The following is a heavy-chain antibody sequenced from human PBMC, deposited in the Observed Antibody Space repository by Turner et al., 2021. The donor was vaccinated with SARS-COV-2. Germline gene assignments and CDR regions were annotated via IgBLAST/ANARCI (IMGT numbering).Heavy chain of an antibody. V-gene: IGHV1-2*02. CDR1: RYTLTGSY. J-gene: IGHJ4*02. D-gene: IGHD3-3*01. CDR2: INPNSGGT. Sequence: QVQLVQSGAEVRKPGASVQVSCKASRYTLTGSYMHRVRQAHGQGLEWMGWINPNSGGTSYAQKFQSRITMTRNTSISTVYMELSRLRSDDTTVYYCSGGPSGFGVVIMGYWGQGTLVTVSS. CDR3: SGGPSGFGVVIMGY.